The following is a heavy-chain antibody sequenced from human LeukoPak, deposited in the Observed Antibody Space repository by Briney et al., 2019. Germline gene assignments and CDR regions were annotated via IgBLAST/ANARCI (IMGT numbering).Heavy chain of an antibody. V-gene: IGHV3-23*01. CDR2: VTGHGGST. CDR1: GFTFNSFA. CDR3: AKGSIVGATSYYYMDV. Sequence: GGSLRLSCAASGFTFNSFAMNWVRQTPGKGLEWVSSVTGHGGSTYIADSVRGRFTISRDNSKNTLFLQMNSLRVDDTAVYYCAKGSIVGATSYYYMDVWGKGTTVTISS. D-gene: IGHD1-26*01. J-gene: IGHJ6*03.